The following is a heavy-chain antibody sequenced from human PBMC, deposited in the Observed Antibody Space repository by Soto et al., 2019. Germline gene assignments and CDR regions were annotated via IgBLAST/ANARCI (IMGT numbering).Heavy chain of an antibody. CDR2: ISGSGGTA. J-gene: IGHJ4*02. CDR3: AKGRGHNWNFDY. V-gene: IGHV3-23*01. Sequence: EVQLLESGGGSVQPGGSLRLSCAASGFTFSSYAMHWVRRPPGKGLEWVSSISGSGGTAYYADSVKGRSSISRDSLVNTHYLQMNSLRAEDTAVYYCAKGRGHNWNFDYWGQGTLVTVSP. CDR1: GFTFSSYA. D-gene: IGHD1-1*01.